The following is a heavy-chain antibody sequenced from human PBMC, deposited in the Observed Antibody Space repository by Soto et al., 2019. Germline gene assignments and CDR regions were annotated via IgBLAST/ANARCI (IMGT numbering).Heavy chain of an antibody. Sequence: SETLSLTCTVSGGSISSYYWSWIRQPPGKGLEWIGYIYYSGSTNYNPSLKSRVTISVDTSKNQFSLKLSSVTAADTAVYYCARHRNYYGSGSHYFDYWGQGTLVTVSS. CDR2: IYYSGST. CDR1: GGSISSYY. D-gene: IGHD3-10*01. J-gene: IGHJ4*02. V-gene: IGHV4-59*08. CDR3: ARHRNYYGSGSHYFDY.